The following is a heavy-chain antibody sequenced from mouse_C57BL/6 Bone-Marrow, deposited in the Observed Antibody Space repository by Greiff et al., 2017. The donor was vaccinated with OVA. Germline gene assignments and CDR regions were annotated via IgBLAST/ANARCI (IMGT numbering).Heavy chain of an antibody. D-gene: IGHD5-5*01. J-gene: IGHJ3*01. CDR3: ARDYPRAY. CDR2: INPGSGGT. CDR1: GYAFTNYL. Sequence: VQLQQSGAELVRPGTSVKVSCKASGYAFTNYLIEWVKQRPGQGLEWIGVINPGSGGTNYNEKFKGKATLTADKSSSTAYMQLSSLTSEDSAVYFCARDYPRAYWGQGTLVTVSA. V-gene: IGHV1-54*01.